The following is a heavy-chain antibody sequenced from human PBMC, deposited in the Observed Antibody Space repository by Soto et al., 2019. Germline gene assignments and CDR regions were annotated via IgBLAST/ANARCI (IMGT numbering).Heavy chain of an antibody. CDR2: INHSGST. J-gene: IGHJ4*02. D-gene: IGHD2-8*02. CDR1: GGCFSGYY. V-gene: IGHV4-34*01. CDR3: ARDKVTGLFDY. Sequence: QVQLQQWGAGLLKPSETQSLTCAVDGGCFSGYYWTWIRQPPGTGLEWIGEINHSGSTNYNPSLKSRVTISVDTSKNQFSLKLTSVTAADTAVYYCARDKVTGLFDYWGQGTLVTVSS.